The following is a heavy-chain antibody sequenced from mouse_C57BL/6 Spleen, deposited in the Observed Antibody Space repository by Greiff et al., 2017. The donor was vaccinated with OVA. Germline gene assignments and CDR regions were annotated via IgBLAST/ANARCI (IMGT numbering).Heavy chain of an antibody. J-gene: IGHJ1*03. Sequence: VQLQQSGAELARPGASVKLSCKASGYTFTSYGISWVKQRTGQGLEWIGVIYPRSGNTYYNEKFKGKATLTADKSSSTAYMELRSLTSEDSAVYFCARWGYGSPYFDVWGTGTTVTVSS. D-gene: IGHD1-1*01. CDR2: IYPRSGNT. V-gene: IGHV1-81*01. CDR1: GYTFTSYG. CDR3: ARWGYGSPYFDV.